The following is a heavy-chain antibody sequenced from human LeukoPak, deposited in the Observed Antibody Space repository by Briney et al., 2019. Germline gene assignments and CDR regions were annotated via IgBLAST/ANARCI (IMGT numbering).Heavy chain of an antibody. CDR1: GLTFSTYD. CDR2: IKQDGSEE. CDR3: VGDPGDY. V-gene: IGHV3-7*01. Sequence: GGSLRLSCAASGLTFSTYDIHWVRQAPGKGLEWVANIKQDGSEEYYVDSVKGRFIISRDNAENSLYLQMNTLRVEDTAVYYCVGDPGDYWGQGTLVTVSS. J-gene: IGHJ4*02.